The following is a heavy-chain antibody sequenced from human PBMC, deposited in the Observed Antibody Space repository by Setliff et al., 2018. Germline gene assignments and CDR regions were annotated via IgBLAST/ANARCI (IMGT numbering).Heavy chain of an antibody. CDR3: ARLEGSSGSGGFYYYYYDMDV. CDR1: GGSISSSSYY. D-gene: IGHD3-22*01. CDR2: IYYSGST. J-gene: IGHJ6*03. Sequence: PSETLSLTCTVSGGSISSSSYYWGWIRQPPGKGVEWIGSIYYSGSTYYNPSLKSRVTLSVDPSKNQFALKLSAVTAADTAAYYCARLEGSSGSGGFYYYYYDMDVWGKGTTVTVSS. V-gene: IGHV4-39*01.